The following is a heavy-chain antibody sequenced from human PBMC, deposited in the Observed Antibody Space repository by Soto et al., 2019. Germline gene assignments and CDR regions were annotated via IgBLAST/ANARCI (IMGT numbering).Heavy chain of an antibody. CDR1: GYTFTRYY. D-gene: IGHD3-22*01. CDR3: ARDPQTCYYDRSGYFDY. Sequence: ASVKVSCKASGYTFTRYYMHWVRQAPGQGLGWMGIINPSGGSTSYAQKFQGRVTMTRDTSTSTVYMELSSLRSEDTAVYYCARDPQTCYYDRSGYFDYWGQGTLVTVSS. V-gene: IGHV1-46*01. CDR2: INPSGGST. J-gene: IGHJ4*02.